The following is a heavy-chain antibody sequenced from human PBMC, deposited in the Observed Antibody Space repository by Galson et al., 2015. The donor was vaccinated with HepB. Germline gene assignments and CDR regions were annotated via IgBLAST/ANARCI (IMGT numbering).Heavy chain of an antibody. CDR2: INPSGGST. D-gene: IGHD3-22*01. CDR1: GYTFTSYS. Sequence: SVKVSCKASGYTFTSYSMHWVRQAPGQGLEWMGIINPSGGSTSYAQKLQGRVTMTRDTSTSTVYMELSSLRSEDTAAYYCARGSRYDSSGYYGLGDYWGQGTLVTVSS. CDR3: ARGSRYDSSGYYGLGDY. V-gene: IGHV1-46*04. J-gene: IGHJ4*02.